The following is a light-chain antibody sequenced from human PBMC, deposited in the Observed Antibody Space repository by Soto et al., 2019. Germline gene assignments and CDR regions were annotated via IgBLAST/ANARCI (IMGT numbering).Light chain of an antibody. CDR1: SYNIGSNY. V-gene: IGLV1-47*01. J-gene: IGLJ2*01. Sequence: QSVLTQPPSASGTPGQRVTISCSGSSYNIGSNYVYWYQQLPGTAPKLLIYRNNQRPSGVPDRFSGSKTGTSAALAISGRRSEDEADYYCAAWDDSRSGPVFGGGTKVTVL. CDR3: AAWDDSRSGPV. CDR2: RNN.